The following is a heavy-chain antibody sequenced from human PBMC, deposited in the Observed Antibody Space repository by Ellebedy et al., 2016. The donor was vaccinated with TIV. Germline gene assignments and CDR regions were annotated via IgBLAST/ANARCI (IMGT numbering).Heavy chain of an antibody. CDR2: MNPNSGNT. CDR3: ARASGYSSSWYRVSHYYYGMDV. J-gene: IGHJ6*02. CDR1: RYTFTSYD. Sequence: ASVKVSXKASRYTFTSYDINWVRQATGQGLEWMGWMNPNSGNTGYAQKFQGRVTMTRNTSISTAYMELSSLRSEDTAVYYCARASGYSSSWYRVSHYYYGMDVWGQGTTVTVSS. V-gene: IGHV1-8*01. D-gene: IGHD6-13*01.